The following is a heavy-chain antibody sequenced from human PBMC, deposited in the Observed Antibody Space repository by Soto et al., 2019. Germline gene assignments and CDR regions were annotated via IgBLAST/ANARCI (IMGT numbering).Heavy chain of an antibody. CDR3: AIFGPLAGSGSYSEAFDI. CDR2: INPNSGGT. Sequence: ASVKVSCKASGYTFTGYYMHWVRQAPGQGLEWMGWINPNSGGTNYAQKFQGWVTMTRDTSISTAYMELSRLRSDDTAVYYCAIFGPLAGSGSYSEAFDIWGQGTMVTVSS. J-gene: IGHJ3*02. V-gene: IGHV1-2*04. CDR1: GYTFTGYY. D-gene: IGHD3-10*01.